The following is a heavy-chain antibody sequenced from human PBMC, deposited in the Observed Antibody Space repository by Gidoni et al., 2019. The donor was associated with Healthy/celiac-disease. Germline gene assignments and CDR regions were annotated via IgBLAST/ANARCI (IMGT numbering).Heavy chain of an antibody. CDR3: ARDSVRGGPLYYFDY. Sequence: QVQLVESGGGVVQPGRSLRLSCAASGFPFSSYGMHWVRQAPGKGLEWVAVIWYDGSNKYYADSVKGRFTISRDNSKNTLYLQMNSLRAEDTAVYYCARDSVRGGPLYYFDYWGQGTLVTVSS. CDR2: IWYDGSNK. CDR1: GFPFSSYG. J-gene: IGHJ4*02. D-gene: IGHD3-10*01. V-gene: IGHV3-33*01.